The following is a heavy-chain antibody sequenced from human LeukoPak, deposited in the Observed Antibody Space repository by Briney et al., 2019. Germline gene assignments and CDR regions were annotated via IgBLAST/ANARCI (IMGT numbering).Heavy chain of an antibody. J-gene: IGHJ4*02. V-gene: IGHV3-33*01. Sequence: GGSLRLSCAASGFTFSSYGMPWVRQAPGKGLEWVAVIWYDGSNKYYADSVKGRFTISRDNSKNTLYLQMNSLRAEDTAVYYCAREDYIAVAGYFDYWGQGTLVTVSS. CDR1: GFTFSSYG. CDR2: IWYDGSNK. D-gene: IGHD6-19*01. CDR3: AREDYIAVAGYFDY.